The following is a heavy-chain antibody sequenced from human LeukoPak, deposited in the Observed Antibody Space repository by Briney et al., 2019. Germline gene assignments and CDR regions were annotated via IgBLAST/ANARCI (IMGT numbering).Heavy chain of an antibody. Sequence: ASVKVSCKASGYTFTGYYMHWVRQAPGQGLEWMGWINPNSGGTNYAQKFQGRVTMTRDTSISTAYMELSRLRSDDTAVYYCASDLLLWFGELLYSFDYWGQGTLVTVSS. CDR1: GYTFTGYY. J-gene: IGHJ4*02. CDR3: ASDLLLWFGELLYSFDY. D-gene: IGHD3-10*01. CDR2: INPNSGGT. V-gene: IGHV1-2*02.